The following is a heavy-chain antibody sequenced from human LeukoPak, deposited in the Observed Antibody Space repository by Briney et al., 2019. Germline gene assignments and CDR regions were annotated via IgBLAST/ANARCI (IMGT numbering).Heavy chain of an antibody. D-gene: IGHD3-10*02. Sequence: GGSLRLSCSASGFSFSSYSMSWVRQAPRKGLEWVSYISSSGSTIYYADSVKGRFTISRDNAKNSLYLQMNSLRAKDTAVYYCAKYSSTVFGRFDPWGQGTLVTVSS. CDR1: GFSFSSYS. CDR3: AKYSSTVFGRFDP. V-gene: IGHV3-48*04. CDR2: ISSSGSTI. J-gene: IGHJ5*02.